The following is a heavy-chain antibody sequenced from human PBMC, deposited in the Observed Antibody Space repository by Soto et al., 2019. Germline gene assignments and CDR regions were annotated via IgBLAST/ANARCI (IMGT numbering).Heavy chain of an antibody. D-gene: IGHD1-26*01. V-gene: IGHV3-23*01. CDR2: LSGSGGTT. J-gene: IGHJ4*02. CDR3: ARGGAMGVDY. Sequence: EVQLLVSGGGLVQPGGSLRLSCSTSGFTFSTYAMNWVRQAPGKGLEWVSALSGSGGTTYYADSVRGRFTISRDNSKNTVYLHVNTLRDEDTAVYYCARGGAMGVDYWGQGTLVTVSS. CDR1: GFTFSTYA.